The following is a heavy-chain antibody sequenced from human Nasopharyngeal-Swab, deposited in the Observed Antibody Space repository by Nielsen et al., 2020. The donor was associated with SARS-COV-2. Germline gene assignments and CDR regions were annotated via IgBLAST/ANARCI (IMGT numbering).Heavy chain of an antibody. J-gene: IGHJ4*02. Sequence: GASLKISCAASGFTFSNYAMHWVRQVPGKGLEYVSAISSNGGSTYYANSVKGRFTISRDNSKNTLYLQMGSLRAEDMAVYYCAREGWGDYGSCGDYWGQGTLVTVSS. CDR3: AREGWGDYGSCGDY. D-gene: IGHD4-17*01. CDR1: GFTFSNYA. CDR2: ISSNGGST. V-gene: IGHV3-64*01.